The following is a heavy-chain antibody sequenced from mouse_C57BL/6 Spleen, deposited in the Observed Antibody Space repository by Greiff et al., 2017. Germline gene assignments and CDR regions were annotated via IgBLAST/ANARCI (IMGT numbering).Heavy chain of an antibody. CDR2: IDPSDSYT. CDR1: GYTFTSYW. D-gene: IGHD2-2*01. CDR3: ARRGYDGYYFDY. V-gene: IGHV1-69*01. Sequence: QVQLQQPGAELVMPGASVKLSCKASGYTFTSYWMHWVKQRPGQGLGWIGEIDPSDSYTNYNQKFKGKSQLTVDKSSSTAYMQLSSLTSEDSAVYYCARRGYDGYYFDYWGQGTTLTVSS. J-gene: IGHJ2*01.